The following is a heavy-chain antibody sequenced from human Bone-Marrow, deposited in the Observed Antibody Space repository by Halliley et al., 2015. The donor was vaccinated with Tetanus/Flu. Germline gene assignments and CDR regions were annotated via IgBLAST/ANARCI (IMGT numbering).Heavy chain of an antibody. J-gene: IGHJ4*02. Sequence: TLSLTCTVSGDSISSSHWWGWVRQSPGKGLEWIGEIYHDGSTNYNPSLKSRITMSIDKSKKELSLQLTSVTAADTAVYFCARASGIVVISLEEIRFDSWGQGILVTVSA. CDR1: GDSISSSHW. CDR3: ARASGIVVISLEEIRFDS. CDR2: IYHDGST. D-gene: IGHD2-15*01. V-gene: IGHV4-4*01.